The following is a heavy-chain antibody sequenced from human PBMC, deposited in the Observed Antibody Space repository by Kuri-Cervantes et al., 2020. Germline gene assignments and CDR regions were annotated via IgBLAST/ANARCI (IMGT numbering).Heavy chain of an antibody. CDR3: ARFVIRGKTFDY. CDR1: GGSFSSYY. CDR2: INHSGST. J-gene: IGHJ4*02. Sequence: GSLRLSCAVYGGSFSSYYWSWIRQPPGKGLEWIGEINHSGSTNYNPSLKSRVTISVDTSKNQFSLKLSSVTAADTAVYYCARFVIRGKTFDYWGQGTLVTVSS. D-gene: IGHD3-10*01. V-gene: IGHV4-34*01.